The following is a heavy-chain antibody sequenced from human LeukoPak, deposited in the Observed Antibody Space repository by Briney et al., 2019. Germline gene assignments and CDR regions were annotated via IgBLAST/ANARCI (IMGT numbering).Heavy chain of an antibody. V-gene: IGHV1-46*01. CDR2: INPSDGAT. J-gene: IGHJ6*03. D-gene: IGHD3-16*01. Sequence: ASVKVSCKASGYSFTIYNIHWVRQAPGQGLEWMGMINPSDGATTYAQRFQGRLTMTRDMSTTTVYMDLRSLRSEDTAVYFCAREERGGRRGNLGGLFATYYTYYYMDVWGRGTMVTVSS. CDR3: AREERGGRRGNLGGLFATYYTYYYMDV. CDR1: GYSFTIYN.